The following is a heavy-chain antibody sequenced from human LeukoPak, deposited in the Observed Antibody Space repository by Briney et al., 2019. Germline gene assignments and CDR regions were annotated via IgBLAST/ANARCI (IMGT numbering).Heavy chain of an antibody. J-gene: IGHJ4*02. Sequence: PGGSLRLSCAASGFTFSGYAMHWVRQAPGKGLEWVAVISYDGSNKYYADSVKGRFTISRDNSKNTLYLQMNSLRTEDTAVHYCARGARRITGTTGGFDYWGQGTLVTVSS. V-gene: IGHV3-30-3*01. D-gene: IGHD1-7*01. CDR2: ISYDGSNK. CDR3: ARGARRITGTTGGFDY. CDR1: GFTFSGYA.